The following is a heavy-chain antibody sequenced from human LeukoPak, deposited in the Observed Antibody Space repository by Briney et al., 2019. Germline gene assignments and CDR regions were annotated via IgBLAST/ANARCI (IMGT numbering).Heavy chain of an antibody. J-gene: IGHJ3*02. CDR2: IYYSGST. D-gene: IGHD6-19*01. V-gene: IGHV4-59*01. Sequence: SETLSLTCTVSGGSISSYYWSWLRQPPGKGLEWIGYIYYSGSTNYNPSLKSRVTISVDTSKNQFSLKLSSVTAADTAVYYCAVSIAVAGMDAFDIWGQGTMVTVSS. CDR1: GGSISSYY. CDR3: AVSIAVAGMDAFDI.